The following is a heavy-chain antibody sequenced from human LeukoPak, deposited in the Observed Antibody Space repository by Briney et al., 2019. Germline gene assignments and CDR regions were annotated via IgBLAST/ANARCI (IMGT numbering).Heavy chain of an antibody. J-gene: IGHJ4*02. CDR2: ISGSGGST. CDR3: AEARRYCSSTSCPVGNY. D-gene: IGHD2-2*01. V-gene: IGHV3-23*01. CDR1: RFTFSSYA. Sequence: VGSLRLSCAASRFTFSSYAMSWVRQAPGKGLEWVSAISGSGGSTYYADSVKVRFTISRDNSKNTLYLQLNSLSADDTAVYYCAEARRYCSSTSCPVGNYWGQGTLVTVSS.